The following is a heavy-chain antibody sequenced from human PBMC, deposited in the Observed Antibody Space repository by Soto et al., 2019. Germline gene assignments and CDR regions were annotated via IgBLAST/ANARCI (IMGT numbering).Heavy chain of an antibody. CDR3: VRDEGSGWYQWRS. V-gene: IGHV1-2*02. Sequence: ASVKVSCKASGYTFTGYYMHWVRQAPGQGLEWMGWINPNSGGTNYAQKFQGRVTMTRDTSISTAYMELSRLRSDDTAVYYCVRDEGSGWYQWRSWGRGTTVTVSS. CDR1: GYTFTGYY. J-gene: IGHJ6*02. D-gene: IGHD6-19*01. CDR2: INPNSGGT.